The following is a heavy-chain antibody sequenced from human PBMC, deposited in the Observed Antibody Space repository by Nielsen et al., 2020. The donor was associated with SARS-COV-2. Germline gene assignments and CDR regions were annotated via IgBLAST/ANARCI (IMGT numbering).Heavy chain of an antibody. D-gene: IGHD1-1*01. Sequence: ESLKISCAASGFTFRNYWMSWVRQAPGKGLEWIGEINHSGSTNYNPSLKSRVTMSVDTSKNQFSLKLNSVTAADTAVYFCARGKKSYSGTYISFYYYYYMDVWGKGTTVTVSS. CDR3: ARGKKSYSGTYISFYYYYYMDV. CDR2: INHSGST. J-gene: IGHJ6*03. CDR1: GFTFRNYW. V-gene: IGHV4-34*01.